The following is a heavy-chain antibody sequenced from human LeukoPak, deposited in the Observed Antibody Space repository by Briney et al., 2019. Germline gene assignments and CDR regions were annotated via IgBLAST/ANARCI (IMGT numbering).Heavy chain of an antibody. D-gene: IGHD3-22*01. CDR3: ARTSAGGPQARYYYDTGYFDY. CDR2: IYSGGGT. J-gene: IGHJ4*02. V-gene: IGHV3-53*01. CDR1: GFTVSSNY. Sequence: GGSLRLSCAASGFTVSSNYMSWVRQAPGKGLEWVSVIYSGGGTYYADSVKGRFTISRDNSKNTLYLQMNSLRAEDTAVYYCARTSAGGPQARYYYDTGYFDYWGQGTLVTVSS.